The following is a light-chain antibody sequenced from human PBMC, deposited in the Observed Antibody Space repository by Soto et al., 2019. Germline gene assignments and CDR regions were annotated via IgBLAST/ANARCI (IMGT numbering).Light chain of an antibody. V-gene: IGKV1-39*01. Sequence: DIQMTQSPSSLSASVGDRVTITCRASQNISDSLNWYQHKPGKAPKLLIYAASSLQSGVPSRFSGSGSGTDFTLTISSLQPEDFASYYCQRSWTFCQGTKLE. CDR2: AAS. CDR3: QRSWT. CDR1: QNISDS. J-gene: IGKJ2*01.